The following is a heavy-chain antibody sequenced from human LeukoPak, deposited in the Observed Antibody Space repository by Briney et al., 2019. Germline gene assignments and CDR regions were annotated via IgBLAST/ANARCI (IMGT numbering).Heavy chain of an antibody. D-gene: IGHD4-17*01. V-gene: IGHV3-21*01. CDR3: ARTNDYGDCEGLDY. CDR1: GGSISSSS. Sequence: PSETLSLTCTVSGGSISSSSYYWGWIRQPPGKGLEWVSSISSSSSYIYYADSVKGRFTISRDNAKNSLYLQMNSLRAEDTAVYYCARTNDYGDCEGLDYWGQGTLVTVSS. J-gene: IGHJ4*02. CDR2: ISSSSSYI.